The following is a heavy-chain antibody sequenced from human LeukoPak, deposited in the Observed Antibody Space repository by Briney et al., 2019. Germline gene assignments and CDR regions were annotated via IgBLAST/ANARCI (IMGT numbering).Heavy chain of an antibody. CDR1: GGSISSYY. J-gene: IGHJ6*03. CDR2: IYYSGST. CDR3: ARGLRYSSPYYYYMDV. V-gene: IGHV4-59*01. Sequence: SETLSLICTVSGGSISSYYWSWIRQPPGKGLEWIGYIYYSGSTNYNPSLKSRVTISVDTSKNQFSLKLSSVTAADTAVYYCARGLRYSSPYYYYMDVWGKGTTVTVSS. D-gene: IGHD6-13*01.